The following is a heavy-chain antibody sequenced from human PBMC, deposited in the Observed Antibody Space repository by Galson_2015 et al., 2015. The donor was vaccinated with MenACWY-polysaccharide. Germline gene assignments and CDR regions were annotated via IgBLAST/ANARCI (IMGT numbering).Heavy chain of an antibody. J-gene: IGHJ6*02. CDR3: GRVYPCNYYAMDV. CDR1: GYRFAGYW. Sequence: QSGAEVKKPGESLRISCKVSGYRFAGYWIGWVRQMSGKGLEWMGIIYASDSETRYNPSFQGQVTITADRSTSTAYLHLGSLKASDTAMYYCGRVYPCNYYAMDVWGQGTTVIVTS. D-gene: IGHD2-8*01. V-gene: IGHV5-51*01. CDR2: IYASDSET.